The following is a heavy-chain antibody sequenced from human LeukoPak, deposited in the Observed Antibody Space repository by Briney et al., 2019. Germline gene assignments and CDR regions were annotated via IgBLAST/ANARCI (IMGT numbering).Heavy chain of an antibody. CDR1: GYTFTDYY. CDR2: VDPEDGET. CDR3: ATITGTPFDY. D-gene: IGHD1-7*01. J-gene: IGHJ4*02. V-gene: IGHV1-69-2*01. Sequence: VASVKLSCKVSGYTFTDYYMHWVQQAPGKGLEWMGLVDPEDGETIYAEKFQGRVTITADTSTDTAYMELSSLRSEDTAVYYCATITGTPFDYWGQGTLVTVSS.